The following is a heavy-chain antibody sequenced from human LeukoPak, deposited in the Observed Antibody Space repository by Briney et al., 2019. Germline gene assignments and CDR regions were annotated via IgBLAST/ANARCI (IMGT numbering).Heavy chain of an antibody. CDR3: ARDLTKIVYGMDV. J-gene: IGHJ6*02. D-gene: IGHD3-16*02. Sequence: ASVKVSCKASGYTFTSYYMHWVRQAPGQGLEWMGIINPSSGSTSYAQKFQGRVTMTRDTSTSTVYMELSSLRSEDTAVYYCARDLTKIVYGMDVWGQGTTVTVSS. V-gene: IGHV1-46*01. CDR1: GYTFTSYY. CDR2: INPSSGST.